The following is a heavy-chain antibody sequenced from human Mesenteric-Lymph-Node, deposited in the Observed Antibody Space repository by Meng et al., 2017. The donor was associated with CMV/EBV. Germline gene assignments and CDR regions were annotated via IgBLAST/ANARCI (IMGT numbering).Heavy chain of an antibody. CDR3: GKDRSVGDTAMGLDY. J-gene: IGHJ4*02. CDR1: GFTFSTYG. CDR2: IRYDGSNI. D-gene: IGHD5-18*01. V-gene: IGHV3-30*02. Sequence: GGSLRLSCAASGFTFSTYGMHWVRQAPGKGLEWVAFIRYDGSNIYHADSVKGRFTISRDNSKNTLYLQMNSLRAEDTAVYYCGKDRSVGDTAMGLDYWGQGTLVTVSS.